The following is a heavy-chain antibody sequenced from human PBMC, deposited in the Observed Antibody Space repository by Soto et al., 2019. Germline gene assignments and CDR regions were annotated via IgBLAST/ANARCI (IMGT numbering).Heavy chain of an antibody. J-gene: IGHJ5*02. V-gene: IGHV4-39*07. D-gene: IGHD3-9*01. CDR2: VYHSGST. CDR3: ARIYTTGYHMWFDP. Sequence: PSETLSLTCTVSGXYISSGGYYWSWIRQHPGKGLEWIGEVYHSGSTNYNPSFKSRVAMSVDKSKNQFSLKLNSVTAADTAVYYCARIYTTGYHMWFDPWGQGTLVTVSS. CDR1: GXYISSGGYY.